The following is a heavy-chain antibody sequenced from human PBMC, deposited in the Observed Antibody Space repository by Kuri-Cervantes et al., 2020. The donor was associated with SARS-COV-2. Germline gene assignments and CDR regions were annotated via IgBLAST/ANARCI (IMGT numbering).Heavy chain of an antibody. CDR2: IYYSGST. V-gene: IGHV4-61*01. CDR1: GGSVSSGSYY. D-gene: IGHD5/OR15-5a*01. J-gene: IGHJ4*02. Sequence: GSLRLSCTVSGGSVSSGSYYWSWIRQPPGQGLEWLGYIYYSGSTKYNPSLESRVTMSLDTSRSQFSLKLSSVTAADSAVYYCARLPRYSTLESSPDYWGQGTLVTVSS. CDR3: ARLPRYSTLESSPDY.